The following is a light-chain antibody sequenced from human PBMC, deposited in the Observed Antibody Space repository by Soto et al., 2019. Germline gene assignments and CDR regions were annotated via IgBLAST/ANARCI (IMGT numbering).Light chain of an antibody. Sequence: QSVLTQPPSASGTPGQRVTISCSGSSSNIGSETVNWYQQVPGTAPKLLIYANNRRPSGVPDRFSVSKSGTSASLAIGGLQSEDEADYYCSAWDDSLKGWVFGGGTKLT. CDR3: SAWDDSLKGWV. CDR2: ANN. CDR1: SSNIGSET. V-gene: IGLV1-44*01. J-gene: IGLJ3*02.